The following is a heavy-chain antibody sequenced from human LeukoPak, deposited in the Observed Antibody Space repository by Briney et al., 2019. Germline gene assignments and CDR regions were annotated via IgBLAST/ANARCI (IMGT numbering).Heavy chain of an antibody. CDR2: ISGSGGST. Sequence: PGGSLRLSCAASGFTFSSYAMSWVRQAPGKGLEWVSAISGSGGSTYYADSVKGRFTISRDNSKNTLYLRMNSLRAEDTAVYYCAKDFTVTTAYYFDYWGQGTLVTVSS. J-gene: IGHJ4*02. D-gene: IGHD4-11*01. V-gene: IGHV3-23*01. CDR1: GFTFSSYA. CDR3: AKDFTVTTAYYFDY.